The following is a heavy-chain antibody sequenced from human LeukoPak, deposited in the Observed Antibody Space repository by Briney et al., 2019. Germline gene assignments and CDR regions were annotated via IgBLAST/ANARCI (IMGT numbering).Heavy chain of an antibody. CDR3: ARGALRYFDWLPHLDY. D-gene: IGHD3-9*01. V-gene: IGHV4-34*01. CDR2: INHSGST. CDR1: GGSFSGYY. J-gene: IGHJ4*02. Sequence: SETLSLTCAVYGGSFSGYYWSWIRQPPGKGLEWIGEINHSGSTNYNPSLKSRVTISVDTSKNQFSLKLSSVTAADTAVYYCARGALRYFDWLPHLDYWGQGTLVTVSS.